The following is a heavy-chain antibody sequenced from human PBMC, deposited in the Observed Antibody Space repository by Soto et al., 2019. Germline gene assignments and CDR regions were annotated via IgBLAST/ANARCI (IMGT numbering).Heavy chain of an antibody. J-gene: IGHJ5*02. D-gene: IGHD1-1*01. CDR1: CDSIRGCY. CDR3: VRDGTKTLRDWFDP. V-gene: IGHV4-4*07. Sequence: PEKRSDTWTVSCDSIRGCYRSWRRKSSGKGLGWIGSTYAAGTTDYNPYLKIRVMMSVDTSKKHFSLKLRSVTAADTAVYYCVRDGTKTLRDWFDPWGQGISVTV. CDR2: TYAAGTT.